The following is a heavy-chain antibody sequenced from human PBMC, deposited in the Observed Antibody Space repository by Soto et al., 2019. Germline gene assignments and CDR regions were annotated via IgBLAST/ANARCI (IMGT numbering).Heavy chain of an antibody. J-gene: IGHJ4*02. Sequence: PGESLKISCKGSGYSFTSYWIGWVRQMPGKGLEWMGIIYPGDSDTRYSPSFQGQVTISADKSISTAYLQWSSLKASDTAMYYCARGLIAARREAGTIEDYWGQGTLVTVSS. V-gene: IGHV5-51*01. CDR2: IYPGDSDT. CDR3: ARGLIAARREAGTIEDY. CDR1: GYSFTSYW. D-gene: IGHD6-6*01.